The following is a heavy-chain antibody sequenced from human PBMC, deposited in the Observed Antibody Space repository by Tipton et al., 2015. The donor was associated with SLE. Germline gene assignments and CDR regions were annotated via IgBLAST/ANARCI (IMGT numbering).Heavy chain of an antibody. D-gene: IGHD2-15*01. J-gene: IGHJ4*02. Sequence: SLRLSCAASGFTFSSYAMTWVRQAPGKGLEWVSGISGSGGSTYYADSMKGRFTISRDNSKNTLYLQMNSLRPEDTAVYYCARDWWGGGANWGQGTLVTVSA. V-gene: IGHV3-23*01. CDR2: ISGSGGST. CDR1: GFTFSSYA. CDR3: ARDWWGGGAN.